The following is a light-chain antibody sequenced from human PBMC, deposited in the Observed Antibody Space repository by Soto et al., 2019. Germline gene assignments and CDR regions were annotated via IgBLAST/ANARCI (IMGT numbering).Light chain of an antibody. J-gene: IGLJ2*01. CDR2: DVS. CDR3: SSYTTSTSFVV. V-gene: IGLV2-14*03. CDR1: SSDVGDYNY. Sequence: QSALTQPASVSGSPGQSITISCTGTSSDVGDYNYVSWYQQHPGKAPKLMIYDVSNWPSGVSNRFSGSKSGNTASLTISGLQAEDEADYYCSSYTTSTSFVVFGGGTKLTVL.